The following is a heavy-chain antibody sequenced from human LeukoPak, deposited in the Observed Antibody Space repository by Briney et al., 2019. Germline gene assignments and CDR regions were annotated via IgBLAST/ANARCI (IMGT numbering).Heavy chain of an antibody. D-gene: IGHD3-10*01. CDR2: IYNDGNT. CDR3: VKGRRLWFGESLDYFDY. V-gene: IGHV3-53*05. CDR1: GFTVSSIY. Sequence: GGSLRLSCAVSGFTVSSIYMSWVRQAPGKGLEWVSFIYNDGNTYYADSMKGRFSISRDSSRNTLYLQMSSLRAEDTAVYYCVKGRRLWFGESLDYFDYWGQGTLVTVSS. J-gene: IGHJ4*02.